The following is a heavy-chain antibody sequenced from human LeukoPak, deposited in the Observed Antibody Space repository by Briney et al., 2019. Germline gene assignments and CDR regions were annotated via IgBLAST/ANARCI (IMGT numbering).Heavy chain of an antibody. J-gene: IGHJ4*02. D-gene: IGHD3-22*01. CDR2: INWNGGST. V-gene: IGHV3-20*01. CDR1: GFTFDDYG. CDR3: ARGYYYDSSGYYPFLTPLDY. Sequence: GGSLRLSCAASGFTFDDYGMSWVRQAPGKGLEWVSGINWNGGSTGYADSVKGRFTISRDNAKNSLYLQMNSLRAEDTALYHCARGYYYDSSGYYPFLTPLDYWGQGTLVTVSS.